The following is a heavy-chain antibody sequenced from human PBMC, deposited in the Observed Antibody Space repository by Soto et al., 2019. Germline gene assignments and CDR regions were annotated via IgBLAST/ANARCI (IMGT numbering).Heavy chain of an antibody. V-gene: IGHV1-46*01. J-gene: IGHJ4*02. Sequence: GTSVKVSCKASGYTFTNSYMHWVRQAPGQGLDWMGLISPNSGSTSYAQKLQGRVTMTTDTSTSTAYMELRSLRSDDTAVYYCARDEHPRGGAYYDFWSCYGVFDYWGQGTLVTVSS. CDR1: GYTFTNSY. CDR3: ARDEHPRGGAYYDFWSCYGVFDY. CDR2: ISPNSGST. D-gene: IGHD3-3*01.